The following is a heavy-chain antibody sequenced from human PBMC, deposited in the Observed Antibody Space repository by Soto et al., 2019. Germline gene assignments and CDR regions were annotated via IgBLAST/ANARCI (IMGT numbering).Heavy chain of an antibody. D-gene: IGHD7-27*01. CDR1: GDSVSSNSAA. CDR3: ARDVGNEFPFDY. V-gene: IGHV6-1*01. J-gene: IGHJ4*02. Sequence: SQTLSLTCAISGDSVSSNSAAWNWIRQSPSRGLEWLGRTFYRSRWRNDYGVSVGGRITINADTSKNEFSLQPDSVTPEDTAVYYCARDVGNEFPFDYWGQGILVTVSS. CDR2: TFYRSRWRN.